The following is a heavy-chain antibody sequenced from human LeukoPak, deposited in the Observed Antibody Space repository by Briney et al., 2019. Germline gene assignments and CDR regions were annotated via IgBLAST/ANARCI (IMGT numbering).Heavy chain of an antibody. D-gene: IGHD2-15*01. CDR3: ARRIRGFDY. CDR1: GGSFSGYY. J-gene: IGHJ4*02. V-gene: IGHV4-34*01. Sequence: SETLSLTCAVYGGSFSGYYWSWIRQPPGKGLEWIGSIYYSGSTYYNPSLKSRVTISVDTSKNQFSLKLSSVTAADTAVYYCARRIRGFDYWGQGTLVTVSS. CDR2: IYYSGST.